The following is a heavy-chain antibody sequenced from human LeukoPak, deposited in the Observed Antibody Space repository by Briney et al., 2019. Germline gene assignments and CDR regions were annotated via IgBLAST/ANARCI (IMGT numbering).Heavy chain of an antibody. CDR1: GFTFSSYW. D-gene: IGHD2-15*01. CDR2: INSDGSST. CDR3: ARGKYCSGGSCYEYWFDP. V-gene: IGHV3-74*01. J-gene: IGHJ5*02. Sequence: PGGSLRLSCAASGFTFSSYWMHWVRQAPGKGLVRVSRINSDGSSTNYADSVKGRFTISRDNAKNTLYLQMNSLRADDTAVYYCARGKYCSGGSCYEYWFDPWGQGTLVTVSS.